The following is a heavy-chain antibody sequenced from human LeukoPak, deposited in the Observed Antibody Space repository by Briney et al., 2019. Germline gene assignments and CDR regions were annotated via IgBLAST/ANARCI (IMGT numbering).Heavy chain of an antibody. J-gene: IGHJ4*02. Sequence: SETLSLTCAVSGGSISSSNWWSWVRQPPGKGLEWIGEIYHSGSTNYNPSLKSRVTISVDKSKNQFSLKLSSVTAADTAVYYCARIRIAAAGTPYYFDYWGQGTLVTVSS. V-gene: IGHV4-4*02. D-gene: IGHD6-13*01. CDR3: ARIRIAAAGTPYYFDY. CDR1: GGSISSSNW. CDR2: IYHSGST.